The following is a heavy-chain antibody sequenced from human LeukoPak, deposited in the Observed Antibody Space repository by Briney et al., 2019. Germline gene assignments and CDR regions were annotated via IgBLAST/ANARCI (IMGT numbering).Heavy chain of an antibody. CDR3: ARFSATPQYCGGDCYSS. CDR1: GGSISSGSYC. J-gene: IGHJ4*02. Sequence: SQTLSLTCTVSGGSISSGSYCWSWIRQPAGKGLEWIGRIYTSGSTNYNPSLKSRVTISVDTSKNQFSLKLSSVTAADTAVYYCARFSATPQYCGGDCYSSWGQGTLVTVSS. D-gene: IGHD2-21*02. V-gene: IGHV4-61*02. CDR2: IYTSGST.